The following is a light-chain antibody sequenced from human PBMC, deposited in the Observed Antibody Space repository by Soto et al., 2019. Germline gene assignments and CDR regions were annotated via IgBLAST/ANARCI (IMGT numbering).Light chain of an antibody. V-gene: IGLV1-51*01. Sequence: QSVLTQPPSVSAAPGQQVTISCSRSSSNIGHDYVSWYQQLPGTAPKLLIYDNNKRAAGIPDRFSGSESGTSATLGITGLQTGDEADYYCGRWDSRLSTYVFGTGTKVTVL. CDR3: GRWDSRLSTYV. CDR2: DNN. CDR1: SSNIGHDY. J-gene: IGLJ1*01.